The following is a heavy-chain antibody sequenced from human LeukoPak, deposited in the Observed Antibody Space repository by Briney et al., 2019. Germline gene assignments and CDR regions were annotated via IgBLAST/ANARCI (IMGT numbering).Heavy chain of an antibody. J-gene: IGHJ4*02. CDR3: AKVGYDYVWGSYGDY. CDR1: GFTFSSYA. Sequence: GGSLRLSCAASGFTFSSYAMSWVRQAPGKGLEWVSAISGSGGSTYYADSVKGRFTISRDNSKNTLYLQMNSLRAEDTAVYYCAKVGYDYVWGSYGDYWGQGTLVTVFS. CDR2: ISGSGGST. D-gene: IGHD3-16*01. V-gene: IGHV3-23*01.